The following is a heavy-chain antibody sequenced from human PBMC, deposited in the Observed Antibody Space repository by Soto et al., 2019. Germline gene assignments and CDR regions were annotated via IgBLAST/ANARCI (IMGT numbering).Heavy chain of an antibody. D-gene: IGHD6-13*01. V-gene: IGHV1-69*01. CDR2: IIPIFGTA. CDR1: GSNFGSSA. J-gene: IGHJ6*02. CDR3: ARVLSRAGLRGYYYGMDV. Sequence: QVQLVQSGAEVKKPGSSLKVSCKTTGSNFGSSAISWVRQAPGQGLEWLGGIIPIFGTANYAQQFQGRVAITADESTTTAYMELSRLRSDDTAVYDCARVLSRAGLRGYYYGMDVWGQGTTVTVSS.